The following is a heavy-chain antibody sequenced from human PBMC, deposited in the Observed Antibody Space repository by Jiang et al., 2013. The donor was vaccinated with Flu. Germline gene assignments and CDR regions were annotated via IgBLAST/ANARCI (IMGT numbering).Heavy chain of an antibody. CDR1: GGTFSSYA. V-gene: IGHV1-69*06. Sequence: SGAEVKKPGSSVKVSCKASGGTFSSYAISWVRQAPGQGLEWMGGIIPIFGTANYAQKFQGRVTITADKSTSTAYMELSSLRSEDTAVYYCASGRYYDFWSGYRTYYYYYYMDVWGKGTTVTVSS. CDR2: IIPIFGTA. J-gene: IGHJ6*03. CDR3: ASGRYYDFWSGYRTYYYYYYMDV. D-gene: IGHD3-3*01.